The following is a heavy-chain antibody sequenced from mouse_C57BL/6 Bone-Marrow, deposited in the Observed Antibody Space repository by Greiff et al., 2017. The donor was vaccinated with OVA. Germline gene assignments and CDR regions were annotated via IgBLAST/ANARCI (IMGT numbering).Heavy chain of an antibody. CDR1: GYTFTDYE. CDR2: IDPETGGT. J-gene: IGHJ2*01. Sequence: QVQLQQSGAELVRPGASVTLSCKASGYTFTDYEMHWVKQTPVHGLEWIGAIDPETGGTAYNQKFKGKAILTAAKSSSTAYMELRSLTSEDSAVYYCTAGGTTVVVDYWGQGTTLTVSS. V-gene: IGHV1-15*01. D-gene: IGHD1-1*01. CDR3: TAGGTTVVVDY.